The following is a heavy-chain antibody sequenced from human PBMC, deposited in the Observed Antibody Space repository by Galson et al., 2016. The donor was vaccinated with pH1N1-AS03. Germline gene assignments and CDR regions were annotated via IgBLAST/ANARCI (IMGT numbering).Heavy chain of an antibody. D-gene: IGHD2-21*01. J-gene: IGHJ6*02. Sequence: SLRLSCAASGFSLSDYYMTWIRQAPGKGLEWVAYISFTSDYRHYADSVKGRFTITRDNAKDSLYLQMDSLRVEDTAVYYCARARGGEDAWSQDVWGQGTTGTVSS. V-gene: IGHV3-11*03. CDR3: ARARGGEDAWSQDV. CDR1: GFSLSDYY. CDR2: ISFTSDYR.